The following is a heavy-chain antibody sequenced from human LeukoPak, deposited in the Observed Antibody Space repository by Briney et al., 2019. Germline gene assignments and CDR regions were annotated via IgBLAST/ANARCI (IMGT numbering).Heavy chain of an antibody. CDR3: ARCPADYYDSSGYYPNYFDY. CDR2: IYYSGTT. Sequence: SETLSLTCTVSGGSTSSYYWSWIRQPPGKGLEWIGYIYYSGTTNYNPSLKSRVRISVDTSKNQFSLKLSSVTAADTAVYYCARCPADYYDSSGYYPNYFDYWGQGTLVTVAS. V-gene: IGHV4-59*01. CDR1: GGSTSSYY. J-gene: IGHJ4*02. D-gene: IGHD3-22*01.